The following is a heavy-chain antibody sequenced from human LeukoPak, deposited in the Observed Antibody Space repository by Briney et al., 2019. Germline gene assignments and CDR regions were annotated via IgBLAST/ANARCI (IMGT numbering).Heavy chain of an antibody. CDR1: GDSIGSDY. CDR3: ATATRAGYYDSSGYSHLYYFNY. CDR2: IYYSGST. Sequence: SETLSLTCTVSGDSIGSDYWSWIRQPPGKGLEWIGYIYYSGSTNYNPSLKSRVTISVDTSKNQFQFSLKLSSVTAADTAVYYCATATRAGYYDSSGYSHLYYFNYWGQGTLVTVSA. J-gene: IGHJ4*02. D-gene: IGHD3-22*01. V-gene: IGHV4-59*01.